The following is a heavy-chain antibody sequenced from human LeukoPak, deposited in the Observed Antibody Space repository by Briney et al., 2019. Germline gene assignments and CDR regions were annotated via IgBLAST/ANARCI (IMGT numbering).Heavy chain of an antibody. V-gene: IGHV4-4*08. CDR3: ARDMVQTAYDAFDI. CDR1: GGSISSYY. J-gene: IGHJ3*02. Sequence: SETLSLTCTVSGGSISSYYWSWIRQPPGKGLEWIGRIYTSGITNYNPSLKSRVTLSVDTSKNQFSLKLSSVTAADTAVYYCARDMVQTAYDAFDIWGQGTMVTVSS. CDR2: IYTSGIT. D-gene: IGHD3-10*01.